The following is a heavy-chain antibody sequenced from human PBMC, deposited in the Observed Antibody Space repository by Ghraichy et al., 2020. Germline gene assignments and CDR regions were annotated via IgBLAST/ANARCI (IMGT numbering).Heavy chain of an antibody. V-gene: IGHV3-15*07. CDR2: IKSKTDGGTT. Sequence: LSLTCAASGFTFSNAWMNWVRQAPGKGLEWVGRIKSKTDGGTTDYAAPVKGRFTISRDDSKNTLYLQMNSLKTEDTAMYYFTTLVVTRDAFDIWGQGTMVTVSS. CDR1: GFTFSNAW. J-gene: IGHJ3*02. D-gene: IGHD3-22*01. CDR3: TTLVVTRDAFDI.